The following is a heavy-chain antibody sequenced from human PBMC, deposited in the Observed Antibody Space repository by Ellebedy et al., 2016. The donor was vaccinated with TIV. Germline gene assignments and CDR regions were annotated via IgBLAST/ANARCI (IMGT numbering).Heavy chain of an antibody. CDR1: GFSSSNAW. J-gene: IGHJ4*02. CDR2: IRDRSHGGTT. CDR3: ATLGDNNNYPFYFAY. D-gene: IGHD4-11*01. V-gene: IGHV3-15*01. Sequence: GESLKISCEASGFSSSNAWMSWVRQAPGKGLEWVGHIRDRSHGGTTDYAAPLKGSFIISREDSKNTVYLQMNSLKSEDTAVYYCATLGDNNNYPFYFAYWGQGALFTVSS.